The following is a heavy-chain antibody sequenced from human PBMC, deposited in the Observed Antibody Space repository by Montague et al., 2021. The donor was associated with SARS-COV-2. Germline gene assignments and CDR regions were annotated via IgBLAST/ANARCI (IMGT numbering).Heavy chain of an antibody. Sequence: SLRLSCAASGSAFNNFAMTWVRQPPGKGLEWVSSIFGSGAGTYYADSVKGRFTISRDNSRNTVYLQMNSLRAEDTAKYYCAKQTGAGAIVYWYFDLWGRGTVVSVSS. D-gene: IGHD6-25*01. V-gene: IGHV3-23*01. J-gene: IGHJ2*01. CDR1: GSAFNNFA. CDR2: IFGSGAGT. CDR3: AKQTGAGAIVYWYFDL.